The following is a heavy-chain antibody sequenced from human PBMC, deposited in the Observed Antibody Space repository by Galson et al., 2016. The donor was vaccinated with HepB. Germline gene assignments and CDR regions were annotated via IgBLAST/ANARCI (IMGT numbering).Heavy chain of an antibody. CDR3: ARDPMRFAFDL. CDR2: INPDGSQT. Sequence: SLRLSCAASGFTFRTSWMSWVRQPPGKGPEWVANINPDGSQTYDVDSVKGRFNTSKDNAKNSLYLRMNSLRADDTAVYYCARDPMRFAFDLWGQGTMVTVSS. CDR1: GFTFRTSW. J-gene: IGHJ3*01. V-gene: IGHV3-7*01.